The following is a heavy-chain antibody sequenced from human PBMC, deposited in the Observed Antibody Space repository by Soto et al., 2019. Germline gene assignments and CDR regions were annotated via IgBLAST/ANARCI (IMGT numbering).Heavy chain of an antibody. CDR1: GYSFASYW. CDR3: ARHKAFYYDSSGA. V-gene: IGHV5-10-1*01. Sequence: GESLKISCKGSGYSFASYWISWVRQMPAKGLEWMGRIDPCDSYANYSPSFQGHVTFSADKSISTAYLQWSSLRASDTAMYYRARHKAFYYDSSGAWGQGTMVTVSS. J-gene: IGHJ5*02. CDR2: IDPCDSYA. D-gene: IGHD3-22*01.